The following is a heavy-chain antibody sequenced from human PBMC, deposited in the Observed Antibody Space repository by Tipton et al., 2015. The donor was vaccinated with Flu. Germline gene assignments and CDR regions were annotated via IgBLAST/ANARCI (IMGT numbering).Heavy chain of an antibody. V-gene: IGHV4-59*01. Sequence: GLVKPSETLSLTCTVSGGSINDYYWSWIRQPPGKGLEWIGYIYYSGCTNYNPSLKSRVIISGDTSKNQISLKLSSVTAADTAVYYCAGESLPDYYYYYGIGVWGQGTTVTVSS. J-gene: IGHJ6*02. CDR3: AGESLPDYYYYYGIGV. CDR1: GGSINDYY. CDR2: IYYSGCT.